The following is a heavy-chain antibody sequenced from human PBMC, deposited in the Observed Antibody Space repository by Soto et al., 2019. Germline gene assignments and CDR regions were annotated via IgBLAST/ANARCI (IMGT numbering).Heavy chain of an antibody. CDR2: ISSSSSVI. Sequence: GGSLRLSCATSGFILIDCAMNWVRQAPGKGLEWVSYISSSSSVIDYADSVKGRFTVSRDNARNSLYLQMNSLRAEDTAVYYCARDLSWGSNWYYYMDVWGKGTTVTVSS. CDR3: ARDLSWGSNWYYYMDV. J-gene: IGHJ6*03. V-gene: IGHV3-48*01. CDR1: GFILIDCA. D-gene: IGHD7-27*01.